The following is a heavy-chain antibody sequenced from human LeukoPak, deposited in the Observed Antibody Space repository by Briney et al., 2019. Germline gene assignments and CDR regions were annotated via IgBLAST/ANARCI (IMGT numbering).Heavy chain of an antibody. Sequence: GGSLRLSCAASGFTFSSYGMNWVRQAPGMGLEWVSYISSGGDTIYYASSVKGRFTISRDNAKNSLYLQMNNLRAEDTAVYYCARDQGYYYDSSGYTPFDYWGQGTLVTVSS. J-gene: IGHJ4*02. CDR2: ISSGGDTI. V-gene: IGHV3-48*03. D-gene: IGHD3-22*01. CDR3: ARDQGYYYDSSGYTPFDY. CDR1: GFTFSSYG.